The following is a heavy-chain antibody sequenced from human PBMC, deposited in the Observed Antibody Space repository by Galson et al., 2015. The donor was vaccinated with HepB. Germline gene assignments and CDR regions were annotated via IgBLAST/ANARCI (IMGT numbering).Heavy chain of an antibody. Sequence: SLRLSCAASGFTFSSYAMSWVRQAPGKGLEWVSAISGSGGSTYYADSVKGRFTISRDNSKNTLYLQMNSLRAEDTAVYYCAKASVLLWFGELFPLDYWGQGTLVTVSS. V-gene: IGHV3-23*01. D-gene: IGHD3-10*01. CDR3: AKASVLLWFGELFPLDY. CDR2: ISGSGGST. CDR1: GFTFSSYA. J-gene: IGHJ4*02.